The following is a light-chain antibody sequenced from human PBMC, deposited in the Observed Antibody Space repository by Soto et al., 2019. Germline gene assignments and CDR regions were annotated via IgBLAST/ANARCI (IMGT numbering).Light chain of an antibody. CDR3: AAWDDSLNGRGV. J-gene: IGLJ3*02. V-gene: IGLV4-69*01. CDR1: SGHSNYA. Sequence: QLVLTQSPSASASLGASVKLTCTLSSGHSNYAIAWHQQQPEKGPRYLMKVNSDGGHSKGDGIPDRFSGSSSGAERYLTISSLQSEDEADYYCAAWDDSLNGRGVFGGGTKVTVL. CDR2: VNSDGGH.